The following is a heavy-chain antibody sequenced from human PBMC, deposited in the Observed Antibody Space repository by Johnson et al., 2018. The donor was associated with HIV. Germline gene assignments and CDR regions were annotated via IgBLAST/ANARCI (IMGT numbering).Heavy chain of an antibody. CDR1: GFTFSNAW. D-gene: IGHD3-22*01. Sequence: VQLVESGGGLVKPGGSLRLSCAASGFTFSNAWMSWVRQAPGKGLEWVGRIKSKTDGGTTDYAAPVKGRFTISRDDSKNTLYLQMNSLKTEDTAVYYCTTRVTVVISSSDAFDIWGQGTMVTVSS. CDR2: IKSKTDGGTT. CDR3: TTRVTVVISSSDAFDI. V-gene: IGHV3-15*01. J-gene: IGHJ3*02.